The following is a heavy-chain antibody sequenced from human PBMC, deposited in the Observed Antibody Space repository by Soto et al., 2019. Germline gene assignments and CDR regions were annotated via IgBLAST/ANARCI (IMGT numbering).Heavy chain of an antibody. V-gene: IGHV3-7*01. J-gene: IGHJ4*02. CDR1: GFTFSSYW. Sequence: GGSLRLSCAASGFTFSSYWMSWVRQAPGKGLEWVANIKQDGSEKYYVDSVKGRFTISRDNAKNSLYLQMNSLRAEDTAVYYCARTWDDILTGSLSFDYWGQGTLVTVSS. D-gene: IGHD3-9*01. CDR2: IKQDGSEK. CDR3: ARTWDDILTGSLSFDY.